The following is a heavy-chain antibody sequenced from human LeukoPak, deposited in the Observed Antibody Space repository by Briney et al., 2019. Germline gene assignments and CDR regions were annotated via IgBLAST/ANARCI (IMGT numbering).Heavy chain of an antibody. J-gene: IGHJ4*02. D-gene: IGHD3-22*01. CDR2: IYYSGST. CDR3: AGAYYYDSSGYSY. CDR1: GFTFSSYW. V-gene: IGHV4-59*01. Sequence: GSLRLSCAASGFTFSSYWMSWIRQPPGKGLEWIGYIYYSGSTNYNPSLKSRVTISVDTSKNQFSLKLSSVTAADTAVYYCAGAYYYDSSGYSYWGQGTLVTVSS.